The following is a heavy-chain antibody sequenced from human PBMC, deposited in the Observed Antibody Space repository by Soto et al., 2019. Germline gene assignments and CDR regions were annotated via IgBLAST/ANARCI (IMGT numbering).Heavy chain of an antibody. V-gene: IGHV3-30-3*01. CDR1: GFTFSSYA. J-gene: IGHJ4*02. CDR2: ISYDGSNK. Sequence: QVQLVESGGGVVQPGRSLRLSCAASGFTFSSYAMHWVRQAPGKGLEWVAVISYDGSNKYYADSVKGRFTISRDNSKNTLYLQMNSLRAEDTAVYYCARDNPVVAAPSNWGQGTLVTVSS. CDR3: ARDNPVVAAPSN. D-gene: IGHD2-15*01.